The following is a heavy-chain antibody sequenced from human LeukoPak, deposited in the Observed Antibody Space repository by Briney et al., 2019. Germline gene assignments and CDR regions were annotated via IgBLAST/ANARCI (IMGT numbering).Heavy chain of an antibody. D-gene: IGHD2-15*01. CDR1: GFTSTTHA. Sequence: GGSLRPSCAASGFTSTTHAMSWGRHAPGHGLECVSGIGGSGGSIYYADSVTGRFTISRDNSKNTLYLQMNSLRAEDTAIYYCAKAAAPTRHLSDCWGQGTLVTVSS. J-gene: IGHJ4*02. V-gene: IGHV3-23*01. CDR2: IGGSGGSI. CDR3: AKAAAPTRHLSDC.